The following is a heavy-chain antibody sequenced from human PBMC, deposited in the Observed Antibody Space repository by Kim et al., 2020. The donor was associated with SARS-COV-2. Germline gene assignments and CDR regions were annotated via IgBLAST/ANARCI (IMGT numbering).Heavy chain of an antibody. J-gene: IGHJ4*02. D-gene: IGHD6-19*01. CDR1: GYTFTGYY. V-gene: IGHV1-2*06. CDR3: ARDQRGYSSGWEVPFDY. Sequence: ASVKVSCKASGYTFTGYYMHWVRQAPGQGLEWMGRINPNSGGTNYAQKFQGRVTMTRDTSISTAYMELSRLRSDDTAVYYCARDQRGYSSGWEVPFDYWGQGTLVTVSS. CDR2: INPNSGGT.